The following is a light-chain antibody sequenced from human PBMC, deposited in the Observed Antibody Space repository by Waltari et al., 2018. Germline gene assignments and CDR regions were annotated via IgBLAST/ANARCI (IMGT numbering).Light chain of an antibody. CDR1: QSILYSSNNKNY. CDR2: WAS. CDR3: QQYNSYFRT. V-gene: IGKV4-1*01. Sequence: DIVMTQSPDSLAVSLGERATINCKSSQSILYSSNNKNYLAWYQQKPGQPPKLLIYWASTRASGVPDRFSGSGSGTDFTLTISSLQAEDVAVYYCQQYNSYFRTFGQGTKVEIK. J-gene: IGKJ1*01.